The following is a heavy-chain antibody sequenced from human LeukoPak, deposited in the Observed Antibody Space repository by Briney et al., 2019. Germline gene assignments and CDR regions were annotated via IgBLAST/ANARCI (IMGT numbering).Heavy chain of an antibody. CDR3: AKDNSGSFELFDY. D-gene: IGHD1-26*01. V-gene: IGHV3-30*02. CDR1: GFTFSSYG. CDR2: IRYDGSNK. Sequence: GGSLRLSCAASGFTFSSYGMHWVRQAPGKGLEWVAFIRYDGSNKYYADSVKGRFTISRDNSKNTLYLQMHSLRAEDTAVYYCAKDNSGSFELFDYWGQGTLVTVSS. J-gene: IGHJ4*02.